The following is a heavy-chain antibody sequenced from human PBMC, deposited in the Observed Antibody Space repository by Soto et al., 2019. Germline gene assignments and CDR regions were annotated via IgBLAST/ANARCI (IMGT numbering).Heavy chain of an antibody. V-gene: IGHV4-39*07. J-gene: IGHJ4*02. CDR3: ATLPPRIVVVVLPIPS. CDR2: IYYSGST. Sequence: PSETLSLTCTVSGGSISSSSYYWGWIRQPPGKGLEWIGSIYYSGSTYYNPSLKSRVTISVDTSNNQFSLKLKSVTAADTAVYYCATLPPRIVVVVLPIPSWGQGTLVTVSS. D-gene: IGHD2-15*01. CDR1: GGSISSSSYY.